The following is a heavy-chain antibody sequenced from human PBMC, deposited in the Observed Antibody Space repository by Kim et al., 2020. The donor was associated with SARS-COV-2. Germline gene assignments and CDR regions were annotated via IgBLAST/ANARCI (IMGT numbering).Heavy chain of an antibody. Sequence: GGSLRLSCAASGFTFSSYAMSWVRQAPGKGLEWVSAISGSGGSTYYADSVKGRFTISRDNSKNTLYLQMNSLRAEDTAVYYCAKRSSPFPRGDYEDYWGQGTLVTVSS. D-gene: IGHD4-17*01. J-gene: IGHJ4*02. CDR1: GFTFSSYA. CDR3: AKRSSPFPRGDYEDY. V-gene: IGHV3-23*01. CDR2: ISGSGGST.